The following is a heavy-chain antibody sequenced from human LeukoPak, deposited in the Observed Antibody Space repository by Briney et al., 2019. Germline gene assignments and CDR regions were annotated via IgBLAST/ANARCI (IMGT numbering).Heavy chain of an antibody. Sequence: GGSLRLSCAASGFTFSSYSMNWVRQAPGKGLEWVSPISSSSSYIYYADSVKGRFTISRDNAKNSLYLQMNSLRAEDTAVYYCARIVESIAARPGWFDPWGQGTLVTVSS. CDR2: ISSSSSYI. CDR1: GFTFSSYS. CDR3: ARIVESIAARPGWFDP. V-gene: IGHV3-21*01. J-gene: IGHJ5*02. D-gene: IGHD6-6*01.